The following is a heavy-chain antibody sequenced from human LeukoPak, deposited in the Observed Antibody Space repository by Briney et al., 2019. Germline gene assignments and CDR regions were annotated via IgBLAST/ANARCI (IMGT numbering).Heavy chain of an antibody. D-gene: IGHD1-26*01. CDR2: IIPIFGTA. CDR1: GGTFSSYA. CDR3: ARGTYIVGATLFDY. Sequence: PVKVSCKASGGTFSSYAISWVRQAPGQGLEWMGGIIPIFGTANYAQKFQGRVTITADESTSTAYMELSSLRSEDTAVYYCARGTYIVGATLFDYWGQGTLVTVSS. J-gene: IGHJ4*02. V-gene: IGHV1-69*13.